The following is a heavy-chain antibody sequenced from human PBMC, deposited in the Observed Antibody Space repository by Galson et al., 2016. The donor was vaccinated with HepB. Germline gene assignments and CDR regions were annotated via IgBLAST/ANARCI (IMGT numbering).Heavy chain of an antibody. Sequence: CAISGDSVSSSSASWNWIRQSPSRGLEWLGRAYYRSQWHNDSAESVKSRVTISPDPSKNQFSLQMTSVSPEDTAMYYCARRYPRARVDAFDIWGQGTMVIVSS. CDR1: GDSVSSSSAS. V-gene: IGHV6-1*01. CDR3: ARRYPRARVDAFDI. D-gene: IGHD1-26*01. J-gene: IGHJ3*02. CDR2: AYYRSQWHN.